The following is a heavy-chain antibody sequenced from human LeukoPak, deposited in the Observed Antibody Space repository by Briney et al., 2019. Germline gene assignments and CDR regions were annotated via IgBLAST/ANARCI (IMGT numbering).Heavy chain of an antibody. D-gene: IGHD5-24*01. CDR1: GYTFTGYY. Sequence: ASVKVSCKASGYTFTGYYMHWVRQDPGQGLEWMGWINPNSGGTNYAQKFQGRVTMTRDTSISTAYMELSRLRSDDTAVYYCARGDGYNYWFVDYWGQGTLVTVSS. CDR2: INPNSGGT. J-gene: IGHJ4*02. V-gene: IGHV1-2*02. CDR3: ARGDGYNYWFVDY.